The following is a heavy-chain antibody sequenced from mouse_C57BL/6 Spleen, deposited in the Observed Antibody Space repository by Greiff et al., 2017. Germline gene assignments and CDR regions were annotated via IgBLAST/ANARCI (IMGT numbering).Heavy chain of an antibody. CDR1: GYTFTSYW. CDR3: ARSTMITTAYFDV. D-gene: IGHD2-4*01. Sequence: QVQLQQPGAELVKPGASVKLSCKASGYTFTSYWMHWVKQRPGQGLEWIGMIHPNSGSTNYNEKFKSKATLTVDKSSSTAYMQLSSLTSEDSAVYYCARSTMITTAYFDVWGTGTTVTVSS. V-gene: IGHV1-64*01. CDR2: IHPNSGST. J-gene: IGHJ1*03.